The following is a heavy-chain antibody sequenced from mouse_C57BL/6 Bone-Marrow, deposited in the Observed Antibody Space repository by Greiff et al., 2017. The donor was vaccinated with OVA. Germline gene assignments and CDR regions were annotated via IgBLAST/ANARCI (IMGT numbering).Heavy chain of an antibody. J-gene: IGHJ4*01. CDR1: GFTFSDYY. D-gene: IGHD2-2*01. CDR2: ISNGGGST. V-gene: IGHV5-12*01. CDR3: ARGGLRRGVYYAMDY. Sequence: EVKVVESGGGLVQPGGSLKLSCAASGFTFSDYYMYWVRQTPEKRLEWVAYISNGGGSTYYPDTVKGRFPISRDNAKNTLYLQMSRLKSEDTAMYYCARGGLRRGVYYAMDYWGQGTSVTVSS.